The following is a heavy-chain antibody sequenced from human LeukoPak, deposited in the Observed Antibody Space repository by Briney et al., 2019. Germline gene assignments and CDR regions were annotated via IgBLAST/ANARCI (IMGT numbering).Heavy chain of an antibody. D-gene: IGHD3-3*01. J-gene: IGHJ4*02. V-gene: IGHV3-7*01. CDR1: GFTFSTDW. CDR2: IKQDGSET. Sequence: PGGALLLSCAASGFTFSTDWMTWGRPAPGKGLEWGANIKQDGSETHYVDSLKGRFTISRDNAKNSLYLQMNSLRAEDTAMYYCARDRIFKGGSYYFDYWGRGTLVTVSS. CDR3: ARDRIFKGGSYYFDY.